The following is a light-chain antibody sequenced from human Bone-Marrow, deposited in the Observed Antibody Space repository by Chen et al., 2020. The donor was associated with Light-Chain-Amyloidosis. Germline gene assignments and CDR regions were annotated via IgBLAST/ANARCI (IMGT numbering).Light chain of an antibody. CDR3: GTWDTSLGVGV. CDR2: DSN. CDR1: TSNIGNRY. Sequence: QSVLTQPPSVSAAPGQKVTISCSGLTSNIGNRYVSWYQQLPGTAPKPLIYDSNKRPSGIPDRFSGSTSGTSATLGVTGRQTGDEADYYCGTWDTSLGVGVFGSGTKVTVL. V-gene: IGLV1-51*01. J-gene: IGLJ1*01.